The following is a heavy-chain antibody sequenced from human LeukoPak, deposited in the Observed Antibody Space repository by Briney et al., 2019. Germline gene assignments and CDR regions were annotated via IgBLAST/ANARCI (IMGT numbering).Heavy chain of an antibody. CDR3: AKDGIVVVPAAIEPDAFDI. CDR2: ISGSGGST. CDR1: GFTFSSYA. J-gene: IGHJ3*02. Sequence: PGGSLRLSCAASGFTFSSYAMSWVRQAPGKGLEGVSAISGSGGSTYYADSVKGRFTISRDNSKNTLYLQMNSLRAEDTAVYYCAKDGIVVVPAAIEPDAFDIWGQGTMVTVSS. D-gene: IGHD2-2*01. V-gene: IGHV3-23*01.